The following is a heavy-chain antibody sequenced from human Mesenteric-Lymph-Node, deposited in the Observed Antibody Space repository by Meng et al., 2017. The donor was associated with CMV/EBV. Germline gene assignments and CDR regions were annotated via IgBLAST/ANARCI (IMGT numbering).Heavy chain of an antibody. V-gene: IGHV1-69*05. CDR1: GGTFSSYA. D-gene: IGHD3-9*01. Sequence: SVKVSCKASGGTFSSYAISWVRQAPGQGLEWMGGIIPIFGTANYAQKFQGRVTITTDESTSTAYMELSSLRSEDTAVYYCARVSSGGRSFDWSSDYWGQGTLVTVSS. J-gene: IGHJ4*02. CDR2: IIPIFGTA. CDR3: ARVSSGGRSFDWSSDY.